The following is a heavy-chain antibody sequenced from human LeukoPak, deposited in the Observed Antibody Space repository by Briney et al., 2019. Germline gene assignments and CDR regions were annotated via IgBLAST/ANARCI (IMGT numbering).Heavy chain of an antibody. CDR1: GGSISSYY. D-gene: IGHD3-3*01. CDR3: ARVYYDFWSGHRTNYYMDV. Sequence: SETLSLTCTVSGGSISSYYWSWIRQPPGKGLEWIGYIYYSGSTNYNPSLKSRVTISVATSKNQFSLKLSSVTAADTAVYYCARVYYDFWSGHRTNYYMDVWGKGTTVTVSS. CDR2: IYYSGST. V-gene: IGHV4-59*01. J-gene: IGHJ6*03.